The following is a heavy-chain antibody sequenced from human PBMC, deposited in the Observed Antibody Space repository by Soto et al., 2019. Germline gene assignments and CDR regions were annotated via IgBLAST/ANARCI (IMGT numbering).Heavy chain of an antibody. CDR1: GLTFSNYA. V-gene: IGHV3-30-3*01. J-gene: IGHJ4*02. Sequence: QVLLVESGGGVVQPGRSLRLSCAASGLTFSNYAMHWVRQAPGKGLEWVAFISYDGTNRCYPDSVKGRFTISRDNSKNTLYLQMNSLKTGDTAVYYCARESSSTVTTGGGGSAKDYWGQGTLVTVSS. CDR2: ISYDGTNR. CDR3: ARESSSTVTTGGGGSAKDY. D-gene: IGHD4-17*01.